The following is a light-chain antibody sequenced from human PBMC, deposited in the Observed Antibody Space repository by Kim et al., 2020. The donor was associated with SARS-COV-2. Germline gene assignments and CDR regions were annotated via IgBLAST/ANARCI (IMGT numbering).Light chain of an antibody. J-gene: IGLJ2*01. CDR3: QSADDIASTT. CDR2: KDN. Sequence: SYELTQPPSVSVSPGQTARITCSGDPLPRQFVYWYQQKPGQAPVMIIFKDNKNPSGIPERFSGSRSGTTATLTISGVQTDDEADYYCQSADDIASTTFGGGTQLTVL. V-gene: IGLV3-25*03. CDR1: PLPRQF.